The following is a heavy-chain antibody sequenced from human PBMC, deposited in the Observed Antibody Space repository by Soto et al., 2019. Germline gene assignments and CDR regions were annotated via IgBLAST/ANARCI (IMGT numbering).Heavy chain of an antibody. V-gene: IGHV1-18*01. J-gene: IGHJ4*02. D-gene: IGHD6-13*01. CDR2: ISAYNGNT. CDR3: ARLSSDSSSSRHFDY. Sequence: ASVKVSCKASGYTFTSYGISWVRQAPGQGLEWMGWISAYNGNTNYAQKLQGRVTMTTDTSTSTAYMELRSLRSDDTAVYYCARLSSDSSSSRHFDYWGQGTLVTVSS. CDR1: GYTFTSYG.